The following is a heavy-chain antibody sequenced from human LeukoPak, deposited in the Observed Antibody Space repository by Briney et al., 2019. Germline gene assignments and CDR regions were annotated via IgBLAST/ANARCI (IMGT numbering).Heavy chain of an antibody. D-gene: IGHD5-18*01. V-gene: IGHV3-33*01. J-gene: IGHJ4*02. CDR1: GFTFSSYG. Sequence: GGSLRLSCAASGFTFSSYGMHWVRQAPGKGLEWVAVIWYDGSNKYYADSVRGRFTISRDNSKNTLYLQMNSLRAEDTAVYYCARDSRDTAMVGPDYWGQGTLVTVSS. CDR3: ARDSRDTAMVGPDY. CDR2: IWYDGSNK.